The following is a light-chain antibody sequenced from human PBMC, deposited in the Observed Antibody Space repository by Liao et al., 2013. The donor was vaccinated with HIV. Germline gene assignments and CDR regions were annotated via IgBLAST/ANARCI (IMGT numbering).Light chain of an antibody. CDR3: QAWDSSTNYV. Sequence: SYELTQPPSVSVPPGQTATITCSGDKLGDKYASWYQQKAGQSPMLVIYQDNRRPSGIPERFSASNFENTATLTISGAQAMDEADYYCQAWDSSTNYVFGTGTQVTVL. CDR1: KLGDKY. J-gene: IGLJ1*01. CDR2: QDN. V-gene: IGLV3-1*01.